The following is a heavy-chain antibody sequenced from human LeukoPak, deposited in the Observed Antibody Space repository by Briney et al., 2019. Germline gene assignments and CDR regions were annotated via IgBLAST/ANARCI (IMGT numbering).Heavy chain of an antibody. V-gene: IGHV4-61*09. CDR3: ARDRGSSGWFDY. CDR1: GGSISSSSYY. J-gene: IGHJ4*02. D-gene: IGHD6-19*01. CDR2: IYTSGST. Sequence: SETLSLTCTVSGGSISSSSYYWGWIRQPAGKGLEWIGHIYTSGSTNYNPSLKSRVTISVDTSKNQFSLNLSSVTAADTAVYYCARDRGSSGWFDYWGQGTLATVSS.